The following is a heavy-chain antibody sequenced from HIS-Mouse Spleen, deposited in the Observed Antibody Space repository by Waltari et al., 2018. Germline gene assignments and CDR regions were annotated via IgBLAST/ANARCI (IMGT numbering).Heavy chain of an antibody. CDR3: AREIPYSSSWYDWYFDL. D-gene: IGHD6-13*01. Sequence: QLQLQESGPGLVKPSETLSLTCTVSGGPISSSSHYWGWIRPPPGKGLEWIGSIYYSGSTYYNPSLKSRVTISVDTSKNQFSLKLSSVTAADTAVYYCAREIPYSSSWYDWYFDLWGRGTLVTVSS. J-gene: IGHJ2*01. CDR1: GGPISSSSHY. V-gene: IGHV4-39*07. CDR2: IYYSGST.